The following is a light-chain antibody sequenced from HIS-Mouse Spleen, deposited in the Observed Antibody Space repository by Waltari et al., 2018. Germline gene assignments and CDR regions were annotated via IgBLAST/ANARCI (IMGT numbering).Light chain of an antibody. Sequence: SSELTQDLAVSVALGQTVRITCQGDSLRRYYASWYQQKPGQAPVLVLYGKNNRPSGIPDRFSGSSSGNTASLTITGAQAEDEADYYCNSRDSSGNHVVFGGGTKLTVL. CDR3: NSRDSSGNHVV. J-gene: IGLJ2*01. CDR1: SLRRYY. CDR2: GKN. V-gene: IGLV3-19*01.